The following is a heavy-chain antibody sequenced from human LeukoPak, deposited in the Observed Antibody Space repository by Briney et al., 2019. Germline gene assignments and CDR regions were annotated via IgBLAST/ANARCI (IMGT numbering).Heavy chain of an antibody. D-gene: IGHD2-21*01. V-gene: IGHV3-15*07. CDR3: ITPLPYSAQ. Sequence: GGSLRLSCAASGFTFSNAYMNWVRQAPGKGLEWVGRMKPKTDGETREYAAPVKDRFSIPRDDSKSMMYLQMNSLKTEDTAVYYCITPLPYSAQGGQGTLVTVSS. J-gene: IGHJ4*02. CDR1: GFTFSNAY. CDR2: MKPKTDGETR.